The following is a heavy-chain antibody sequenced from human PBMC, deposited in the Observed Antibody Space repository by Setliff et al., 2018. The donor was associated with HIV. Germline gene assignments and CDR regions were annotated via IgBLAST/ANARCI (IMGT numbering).Heavy chain of an antibody. CDR1: GGSLSGYS. D-gene: IGHD3-16*01. J-gene: IGHJ4*02. V-gene: IGHV4-34*01. Sequence: SETLSLTCAVSGGSLSGYSWTWIRQIPGQGLEWIGQINHSGSYISNPSLKSRVTIPVATSKSQFSLDLSSVTAADTAVYYCARGLKTSDSYEGRWYYFDSWAQGTLVTVSS. CDR2: INHSGSY. CDR3: ARGLKTSDSYEGRWYYFDS.